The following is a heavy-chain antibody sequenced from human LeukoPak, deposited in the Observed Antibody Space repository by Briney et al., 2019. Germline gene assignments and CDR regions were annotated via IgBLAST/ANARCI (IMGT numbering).Heavy chain of an antibody. J-gene: IGHJ4*02. Sequence: SVKVSCKASGGTFSSYAISWVRQAPGQGLEWMGGIIPIFGTANYAQKFQGRVTITADESTSAAYMELSSLRSDDTAVYYCARRGYSGYDTFDYWGQGTLVTVSS. V-gene: IGHV1-69*01. CDR3: ARRGYSGYDTFDY. CDR2: IIPIFGTA. D-gene: IGHD5-12*01. CDR1: GGTFSSYA.